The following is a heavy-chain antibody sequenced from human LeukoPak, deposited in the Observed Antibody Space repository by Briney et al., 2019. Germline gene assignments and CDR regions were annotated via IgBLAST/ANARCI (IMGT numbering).Heavy chain of an antibody. D-gene: IGHD2-15*01. CDR2: ISYDGSNK. CDR3: ARDLAGLVVVPAEGPVGCYGMDV. Sequence: GGSLRLSCAASGFTSSRYAVHWVRQAPGKGLEWVAVISYDGSNKYYADSVKGRVTISRDNSKNTLYLQMNSLRIEDTAVYYCARDLAGLVVVPAEGPVGCYGMDVWGQGTTVTVSS. V-gene: IGHV3-30-3*01. CDR1: GFTSSRYA. J-gene: IGHJ6*02.